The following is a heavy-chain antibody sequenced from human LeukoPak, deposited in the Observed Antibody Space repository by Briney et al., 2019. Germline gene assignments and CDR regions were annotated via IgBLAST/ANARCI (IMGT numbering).Heavy chain of an antibody. Sequence: ASVNVSCKVSGYRLTDLYIYWVRQAPGEGPEWMGGFDPEDDRGIFAQKFQGRVTMTRDTSISTAYMELSRLRSDDTAVYYCARTGVGVWFDRWGQGTLVTVSS. CDR3: ARTGVGVWFDR. V-gene: IGHV1-24*01. D-gene: IGHD1-1*01. CDR1: GYRLTDLY. CDR2: FDPEDDRG. J-gene: IGHJ5*02.